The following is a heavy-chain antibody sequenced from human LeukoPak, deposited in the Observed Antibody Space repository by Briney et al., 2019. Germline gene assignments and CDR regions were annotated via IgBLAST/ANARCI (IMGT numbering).Heavy chain of an antibody. V-gene: IGHV4-59*08. D-gene: IGHD3-10*01. CDR2: IYYSGST. J-gene: IGHJ4*02. CDR1: GGSISSYY. Sequence: SETLSLTCTVSGGSISSYYWSWNRQPPGKGLEWIGYIYYSGSTNYNPSLKSRVTISVDTSKNQFSLKLSSVTAADTAVYYCASQDTGFDYWGQGTLVTVSS. CDR3: ASQDTGFDY.